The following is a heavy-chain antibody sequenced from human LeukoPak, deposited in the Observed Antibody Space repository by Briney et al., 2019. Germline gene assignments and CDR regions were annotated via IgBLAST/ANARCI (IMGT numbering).Heavy chain of an antibody. CDR3: ARGPLPRYCSSTSCHNRAFDI. CDR1: GGSISSGDYY. CDR2: IYYSGST. D-gene: IGHD2-2*01. J-gene: IGHJ6*04. V-gene: IGHV4-30-4*01. Sequence: PSETLSLTCTVSGGSISSGDYYWSWIRQPPGKGLEWIGYIYYSGSTYYNPSLKSRVTISVDTSKNQFSLKLSSVTAADTAVYYCARGPLPRYCSSTSCHNRAFDIWGKGTTVTVSS.